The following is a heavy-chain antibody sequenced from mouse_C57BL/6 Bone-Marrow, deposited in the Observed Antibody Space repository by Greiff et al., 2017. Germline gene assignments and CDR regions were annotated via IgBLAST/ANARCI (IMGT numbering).Heavy chain of an antibody. CDR1: GYSFTGYY. V-gene: IGHV1-42*01. CDR3: ASNSSGGWFAY. J-gene: IGHJ3*01. Sequence: VQLQQSGPELVKPGASVKISCKASGYSFTGYYMNWVKQSPEKSLEWIGEINPSTGGTTYNQKFKAKATLTVDKSSSTAYMQLKSLTSEDSAVYYCASNSSGGWFAYWGQGTLVTVSA. CDR2: INPSTGGT. D-gene: IGHD3-2*02.